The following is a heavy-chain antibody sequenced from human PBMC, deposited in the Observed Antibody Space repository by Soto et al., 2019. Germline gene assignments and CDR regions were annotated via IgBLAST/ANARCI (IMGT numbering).Heavy chain of an antibody. D-gene: IGHD2-21*02. V-gene: IGHV4-59*01. Sequence: QVQLQESGPGLVKPSETLSLTCTVSGGSISSYYWSWIRQPPGKGLEWIGYIYYSGSTNYNPSLKSRVTISVDTSKNQFSLKLSSVTAADTAVYYCARGNGDSENNAFDIWGQGTMVTVSS. CDR2: IYYSGST. CDR1: GGSISSYY. CDR3: ARGNGDSENNAFDI. J-gene: IGHJ3*02.